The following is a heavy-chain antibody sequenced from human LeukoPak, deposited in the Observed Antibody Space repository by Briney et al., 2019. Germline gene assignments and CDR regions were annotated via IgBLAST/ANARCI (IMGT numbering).Heavy chain of an antibody. CDR2: IKSETDGGTT. J-gene: IGHJ4*02. CDR1: GFTFSSAW. CDR3: TRRSSAAGRQYFDY. Sequence: GGSLRLSCAASGFTFSSAWMNWVRQAPGEGLEWVGRIKSETDGGTTDYAAPVKGTFTISRDDSENTLYLQMNSLKTEDTAVYYCTRRSSAAGRQYFDYWGQGTLVTVSS. V-gene: IGHV3-15*07. D-gene: IGHD6-13*01.